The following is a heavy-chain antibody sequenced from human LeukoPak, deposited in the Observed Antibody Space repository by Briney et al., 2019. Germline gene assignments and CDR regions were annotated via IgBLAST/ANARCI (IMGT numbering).Heavy chain of an antibody. D-gene: IGHD6-19*01. CDR3: ARDGPGIAVAGTFDY. CDR2: MNPNSGNT. J-gene: IGHJ4*02. CDR1: GYTFTSYD. Sequence: ASVTVSCKASGYTFTSYDINWVRQATGQGLEWMGWMNPNSGNTGYAQKLQGRVTMTTDTSTSTADMKLRSLRSDDTSVYYCARDGPGIAVAGTFDYWGQGTLVTVSS. V-gene: IGHV1-8*01.